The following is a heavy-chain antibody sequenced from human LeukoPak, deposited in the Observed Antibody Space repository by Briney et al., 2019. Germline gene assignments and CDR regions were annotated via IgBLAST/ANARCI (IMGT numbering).Heavy chain of an antibody. Sequence: GGSLRLSCAASGFTFSSYGMHWVRQAPGKGLEWVAFIRYDGSNKYYADSVKGRFTISRDNSKNTLYLQMNSLRAEDTAVYYCATDGYSYGYTFDYWGQGTLVTVSS. V-gene: IGHV3-30*02. D-gene: IGHD5-18*01. CDR3: ATDGYSYGYTFDY. CDR1: GFTFSSYG. CDR2: IRYDGSNK. J-gene: IGHJ4*02.